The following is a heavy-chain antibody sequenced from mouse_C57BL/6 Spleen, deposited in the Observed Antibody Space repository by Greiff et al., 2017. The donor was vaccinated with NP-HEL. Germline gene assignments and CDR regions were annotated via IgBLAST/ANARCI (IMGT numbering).Heavy chain of an antibody. CDR1: GYTFTDYY. CDR2: INPNNGGT. Sequence: VQLQQSGPELVKPGASVKISCKASGYTFTDYYMNWVKQSHGKSLEWIGDINPNNGGTSYNQKFKGKATLTVDKSSSTAYMELRSLTSEDSAVYYCASPFTTVVVRYAMDYWGQGTSVTVSS. D-gene: IGHD1-1*01. V-gene: IGHV1-26*01. CDR3: ASPFTTVVVRYAMDY. J-gene: IGHJ4*01.